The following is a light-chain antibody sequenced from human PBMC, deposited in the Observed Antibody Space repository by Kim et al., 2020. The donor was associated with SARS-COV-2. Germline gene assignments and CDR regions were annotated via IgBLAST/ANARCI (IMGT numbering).Light chain of an antibody. CDR1: TSNSGAGYE. Sequence: QRVTISCTGSTSNSGAGYEVHWYQQLPGTAPKPLVYDNSNRPSGVPDRFSGSKSGTSASLAITGLQAADEADYYCQSYDSSLSGWVFGGGTKVTVL. CDR2: DNS. V-gene: IGLV1-40*01. J-gene: IGLJ3*02. CDR3: QSYDSSLSGWV.